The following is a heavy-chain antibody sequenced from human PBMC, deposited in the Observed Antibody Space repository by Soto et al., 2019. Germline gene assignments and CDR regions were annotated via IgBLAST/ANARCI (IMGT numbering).Heavy chain of an antibody. J-gene: IGHJ6*02. D-gene: IGHD3-16*01. CDR1: GYTFTSYD. V-gene: IGHV1-8*01. CDR2: RNPNSANT. CDR3: AREGVRGMDV. Sequence: QVQLVQSWAEVKKPGASVKVSCKASGYTFTSYDINWVRQATGQGLEGMGWRNPNSANTGYAQNFQGSDPMTRNTSIRPAYMELSSLRSEDTAVYSCAREGVRGMDVWGQGTTVTVSS.